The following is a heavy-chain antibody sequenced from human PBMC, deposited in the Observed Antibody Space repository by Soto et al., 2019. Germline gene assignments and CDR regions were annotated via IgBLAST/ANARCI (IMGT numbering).Heavy chain of an antibody. V-gene: IGHV1-2*02. D-gene: IGHD6-6*01. CDR2: INAHSGGT. J-gene: IGHJ5*02. CDR1: GFSFTGYY. CDR3: AKDLTRQLAYWLDP. Sequence: AASVKVSCKASGFSFTGYYIHWLRQAPGQGLEWMGWINAHSGGTKYAQKFQGRVTLTRDTSIATAYLTLTSLTSDDTALYYCAKDLTRQLAYWLDPWGQGTQVTVSS.